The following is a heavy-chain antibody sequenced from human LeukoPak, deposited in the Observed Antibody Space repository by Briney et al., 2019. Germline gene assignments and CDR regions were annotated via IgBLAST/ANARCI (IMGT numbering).Heavy chain of an antibody. V-gene: IGHV3-23*01. CDR3: AKHVSSSWYWENWFDP. CDR2: MSGSGVIT. D-gene: IGHD6-13*01. Sequence: GGSLRLSCAASGFTFSSYAMSWVRQAPGKGLEWFSAMSGSGVITYYADSVKGRFTISRDNSKNTLYLQMNRLRAEDTAVYYCAKHVSSSWYWENWFDPWGQGTLVTVSS. CDR1: GFTFSSYA. J-gene: IGHJ5*02.